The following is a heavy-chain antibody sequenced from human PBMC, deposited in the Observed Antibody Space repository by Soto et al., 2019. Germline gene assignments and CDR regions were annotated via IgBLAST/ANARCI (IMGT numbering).Heavy chain of an antibody. CDR3: ASGRGPWELRS. CDR2: INHSGST. V-gene: IGHV4-34*01. Sequence: SETLSLTCAVCGGSFSGYYWSWIRQPPGKGLEWIGEINHSGSTNYNPSLKSRVTISVDTSKNQFSLKLSSVTAADTAVYYCASGRGPWELRSWGQGTLVTVSS. D-gene: IGHD1-26*01. J-gene: IGHJ5*02. CDR1: GGSFSGYY.